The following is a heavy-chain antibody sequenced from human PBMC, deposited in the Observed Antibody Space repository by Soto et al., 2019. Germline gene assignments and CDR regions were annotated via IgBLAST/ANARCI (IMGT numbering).Heavy chain of an antibody. J-gene: IGHJ5*02. CDR2: IYYSGST. D-gene: IGHD3-22*01. V-gene: IGHV4-39*07. CDR1: GGSVRSSTYY. Sequence: PSETLSLTCTVSGGSVRSSTYYWGWIRQSPGKGLEWIGSIYYSGSTHNNPSLKSRVTISVDKSKNQFSLKLSSVTAADTAVYSCASLNYYHSSGYPNWFDPWGQGTLVTVSS. CDR3: ASLNYYHSSGYPNWFDP.